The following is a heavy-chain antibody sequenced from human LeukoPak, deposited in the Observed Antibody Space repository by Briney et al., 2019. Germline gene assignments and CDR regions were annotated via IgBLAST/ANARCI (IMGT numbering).Heavy chain of an antibody. D-gene: IGHD3-10*01. V-gene: IGHV4-59*08. CDR3: ARLASWSWYFDL. CDR2: IHYSGTT. Sequence: SETLSLTCTVSGGSIGTFFWSWVRQTPGKGLEWIGYIHYSGTTTYNPSLRGRATMSVDTSTNQFSLTVDSVTTADTAVYYCARLASWSWYFDLWGRGTLVPVSS. CDR1: GGSIGTFF. J-gene: IGHJ2*01.